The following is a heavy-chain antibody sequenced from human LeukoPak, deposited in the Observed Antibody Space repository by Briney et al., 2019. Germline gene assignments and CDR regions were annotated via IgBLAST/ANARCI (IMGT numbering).Heavy chain of an antibody. D-gene: IGHD3-10*01. CDR3: ARIWFGESYFDY. CDR1: GFSLSTSGMC. J-gene: IGHJ4*02. Sequence: SGPALVKPTQALTLTCTFSGFSLSTSGMCVSWIRQPPGKALEWLARIDWDDDKYYSTSLKTRLTISKDTSKNQVVLTMTNMDPVDTATYYCARIWFGESYFDYWGQGTLVTVSS. V-gene: IGHV2-70*11. CDR2: IDWDDDK.